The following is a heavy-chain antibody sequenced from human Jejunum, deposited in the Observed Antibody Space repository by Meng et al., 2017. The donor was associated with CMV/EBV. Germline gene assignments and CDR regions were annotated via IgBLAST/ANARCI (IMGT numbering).Heavy chain of an antibody. CDR3: ARGGYSSSSGEYDY. J-gene: IGHJ4*02. D-gene: IGHD6-6*01. V-gene: IGHV3-20*03. CDR2: INGDGGST. CDR1: GLHFDCLG. Sequence: GLHFDCLGIRWVHQGPGKGLEWVSGINGDGGSTAYGDSVERRFTISRDNAKNSLYLQMNSLRADDTAFYYCARGGYSSSSGEYDYWGQGTLVTVSS.